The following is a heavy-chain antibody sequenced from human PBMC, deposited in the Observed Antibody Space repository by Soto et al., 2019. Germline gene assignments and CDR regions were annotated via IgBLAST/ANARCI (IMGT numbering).Heavy chain of an antibody. D-gene: IGHD1-26*01. J-gene: IGHJ4*02. V-gene: IGHV3-74*01. CDR2: IYFDGITT. Sequence: LRLSCTASGFTFNTHWMHWVRQAPGKGLVWVSRIYFDGITTNYADSVKGRLTVSRDNAKKTVYLHVNTLRDEDTAVYYCARGGAMGVDYWGQGTMVTVSS. CDR1: GFTFNTHW. CDR3: ARGGAMGVDY.